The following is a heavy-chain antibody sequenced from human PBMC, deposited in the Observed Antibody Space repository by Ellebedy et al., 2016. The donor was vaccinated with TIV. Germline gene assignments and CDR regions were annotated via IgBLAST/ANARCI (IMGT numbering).Heavy chain of an antibody. CDR1: GFTFNIYA. D-gene: IGHD3-10*01. Sequence: GGSLRLXXAASGFTFNIYAMNWVRQAPGKGLEWVSGISGSGTSTYYADSVKGRFTISRDNSKNTLYLQMNSLRAEDTAVYYCAKVLLWFGELLPAYFDYWGQGSLVTVSS. CDR3: AKVLLWFGELLPAYFDY. J-gene: IGHJ4*02. V-gene: IGHV3-23*01. CDR2: ISGSGTST.